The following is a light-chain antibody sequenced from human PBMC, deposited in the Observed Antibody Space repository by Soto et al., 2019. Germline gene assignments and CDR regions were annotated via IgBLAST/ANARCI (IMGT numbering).Light chain of an antibody. V-gene: IGKV3-20*01. J-gene: IGKJ1*01. Sequence: EIVLTQSPGTLSLSPGERATLSCRASQSVDSVYLTWYQQKPGQAPRLLIYGASNRATGIPDRFSGSGSGTDFTLTITRLEPEDFAVYYCQQYGGSPRTFGQGTKVDI. CDR1: QSVDSVY. CDR3: QQYGGSPRT. CDR2: GAS.